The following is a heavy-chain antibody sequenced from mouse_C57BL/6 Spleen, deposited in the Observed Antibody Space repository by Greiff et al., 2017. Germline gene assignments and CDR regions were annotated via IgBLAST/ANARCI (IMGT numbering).Heavy chain of an antibody. J-gene: IGHJ1*03. Sequence: QVQLQQSGAELVKPGASVKLSCKSSVYTFTSYWMHWVKQRPGQGLEWIGMIHPNSGSTNYNEKFKSKATLTVDNSSSTAYMQHSSLTSEDSAVYYCARQGYSKNGYFDVWGTGTTVTVSA. CDR1: VYTFTSYW. V-gene: IGHV1-64*01. CDR2: IHPNSGST. D-gene: IGHD2-5*01. CDR3: ARQGYSKNGYFDV.